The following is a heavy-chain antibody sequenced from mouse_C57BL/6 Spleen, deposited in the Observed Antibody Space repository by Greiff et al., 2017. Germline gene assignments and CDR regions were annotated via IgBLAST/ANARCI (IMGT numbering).Heavy chain of an antibody. Sequence: QVQLKQSGAELARPGASVKLSCKASGYTFTSYGISWVKQRTGQGLEWIGEIYPRSGNTYYNEKFKGKATLTADKSSSTAYMELRRLTSEDSAVYFCARTSYGSSLFYWFFDVWGTGTTVTVSS. D-gene: IGHD1-1*01. CDR1: GYTFTSYG. J-gene: IGHJ1*03. V-gene: IGHV1-81*01. CDR2: IYPRSGNT. CDR3: ARTSYGSSLFYWFFDV.